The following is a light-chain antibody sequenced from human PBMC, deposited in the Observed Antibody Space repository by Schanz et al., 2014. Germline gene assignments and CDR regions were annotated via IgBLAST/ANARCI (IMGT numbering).Light chain of an antibody. CDR2: DVS. V-gene: IGLV2-14*01. J-gene: IGLJ3*02. Sequence: QSALTQPASVSGSPGQSITISCTGTSSDVGGYNYVSWYQQHPGKAPKLMIYDVSNRPSGVSNRFSGSKSGNTGSLTISGRQAEDEVDYYCSSYTSSSTWVFGGGTKLTVL. CDR3: SSYTSSSTWV. CDR1: SSDVGGYNY.